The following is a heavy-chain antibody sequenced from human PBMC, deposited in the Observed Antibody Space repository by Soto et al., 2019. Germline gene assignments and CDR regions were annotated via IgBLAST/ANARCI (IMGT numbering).Heavy chain of an antibody. CDR2: IYYSGST. CDR1: GGSISSSSYY. J-gene: IGHJ4*02. CDR3: ARFGPKGITMVRGVIIADY. V-gene: IGHV4-39*01. Sequence: QLQLQESGPGLVKPSETLSLTCTVSGGSISSSSYYWGWIRQPPGKGLEWIGSIYYSGSTYYNPSLKSRVTISVDTSKNQFSLKLSSVTAADTAVYYCARFGPKGITMVRGVIIADYWGQGTLVTVSS. D-gene: IGHD3-10*01.